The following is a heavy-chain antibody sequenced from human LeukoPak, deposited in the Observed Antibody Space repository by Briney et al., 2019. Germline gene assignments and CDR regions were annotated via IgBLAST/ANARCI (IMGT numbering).Heavy chain of an antibody. CDR1: GFTFSSYS. CDR2: ISGSGEFI. CDR3: ARDDSHGYHFFDS. Sequence: PGGSLRLSCAASGFTFSSYSMNWIRQTPGKGLEWVSSISGSGEFIYYVDSVRGRFTISRDNGKNSLYLQMSSLRPEDTAVYYCARDDSHGYHFFDSWGQGTLVTVSS. J-gene: IGHJ4*02. D-gene: IGHD3-22*01. V-gene: IGHV3-21*01.